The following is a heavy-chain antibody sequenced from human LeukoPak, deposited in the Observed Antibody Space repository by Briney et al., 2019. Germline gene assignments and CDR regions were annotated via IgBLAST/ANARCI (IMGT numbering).Heavy chain of an antibody. Sequence: GGSLRLSCAASGFTFSSYAMSWVRQAPGKGLEWVSGISWNSGSIGYADSVKGRFTISRDNAKNSLYLQMNSLRAEDTALYYCAKEKNPAAVKLGGAFDIWGQGTMVTVSS. CDR2: ISWNSGSI. CDR3: AKEKNPAAVKLGGAFDI. CDR1: GFTFSSYA. V-gene: IGHV3-9*01. D-gene: IGHD7-27*01. J-gene: IGHJ3*02.